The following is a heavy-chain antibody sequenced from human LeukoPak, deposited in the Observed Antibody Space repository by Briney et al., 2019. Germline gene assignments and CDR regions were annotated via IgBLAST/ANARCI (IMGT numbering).Heavy chain of an antibody. D-gene: IGHD2-15*01. Sequence: ASVKVSCKASGYTFTSYGISWVRQAPGQGLEWMGWISAYNGNTNYAQKLQGRATMTTDTSTSTAYMELRSLRSDDTAVYYCASAYCSGGSCNAFDYWGQGTLVTVSS. CDR3: ASAYCSGGSCNAFDY. V-gene: IGHV1-18*01. CDR1: GYTFTSYG. J-gene: IGHJ4*02. CDR2: ISAYNGNT.